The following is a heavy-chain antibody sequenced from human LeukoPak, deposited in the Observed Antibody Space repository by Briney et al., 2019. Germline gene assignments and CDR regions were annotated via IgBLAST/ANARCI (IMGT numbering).Heavy chain of an antibody. CDR2: IYYSGST. CDR3: ARSKDILTGYCFDY. J-gene: IGHJ4*02. V-gene: IGHV4-61*01. Sequence: SETLSLTCAVSGGSVGSDTYSWSWIRQPPGKGLEWIGYIYYSGSTKYNPSLKSRVTISVDTSENQFSLKLSSVTAADTAVYYCARSKDILTGYCFDYWGQGTLVTVSS. CDR1: GGSVGSDTYS. D-gene: IGHD3-9*01.